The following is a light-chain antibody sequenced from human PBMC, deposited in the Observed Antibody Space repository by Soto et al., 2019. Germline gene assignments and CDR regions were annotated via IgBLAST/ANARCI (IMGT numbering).Light chain of an antibody. V-gene: IGKV3-15*01. CDR1: QSVSSN. CDR2: GAS. CDR3: QQYNNWPPIT. J-gene: IGKJ5*01. Sequence: IVMTQSPATLSVSPTERATHSCRASQSVSSNLAWYQQKPGQAPRLLIYGASTRATGIPASFSGSGSGTEFTLTISSLQSEDFAVYYCQQYNNWPPITFGQGTRLEIK.